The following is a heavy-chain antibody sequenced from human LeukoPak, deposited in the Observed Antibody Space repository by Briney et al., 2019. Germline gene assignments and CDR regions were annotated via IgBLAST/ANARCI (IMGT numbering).Heavy chain of an antibody. CDR1: GFTFSSYW. Sequence: GGSLRLSCAASGFTFSSYWMHWVRQAPGKGLVWVSRINSDGSSTTYADSVKGRFTISRDNAKNTLYLQMNSLRAEDTAVYYCARGDDSQQRNDALDIWGQGTMVTVSS. CDR3: ARGDDSQQRNDALDI. CDR2: INSDGSST. D-gene: IGHD3-16*01. J-gene: IGHJ3*02. V-gene: IGHV3-74*01.